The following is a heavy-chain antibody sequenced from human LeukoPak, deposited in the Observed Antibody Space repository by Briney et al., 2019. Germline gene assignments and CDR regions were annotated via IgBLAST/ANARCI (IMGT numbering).Heavy chain of an antibody. D-gene: IGHD1-26*01. V-gene: IGHV1-69*04. CDR1: GGTFSSYA. CDR3: ARVRVVGATEDY. CDR2: IIPIPGIA. J-gene: IGHJ4*02. Sequence: ASVKVSCKASGGTFSSYAISWVRQAPGQGLEWMGRIIPIPGIANYAQKFQGRVTITADKSTSTAYLELSSLRSEDTAVYYCARVRVVGATEDYWGQGTLVTVSS.